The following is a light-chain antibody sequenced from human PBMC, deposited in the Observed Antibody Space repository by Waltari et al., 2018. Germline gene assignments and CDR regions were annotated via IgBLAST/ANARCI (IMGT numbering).Light chain of an antibody. CDR3: QQSYSTAPYT. Sequence: DIQMTQSPSSLSASVGDRVTIPCRASQSVSGSLNWYQQKPGKAPKLLIYNASGLQSGVPSRFTGSGAGTEFTLTSSGRQPEDSATDYCQQSYSTAPYTFGQGTKLEI. J-gene: IGKJ2*01. CDR1: QSVSGS. CDR2: NAS. V-gene: IGKV1-39*01.